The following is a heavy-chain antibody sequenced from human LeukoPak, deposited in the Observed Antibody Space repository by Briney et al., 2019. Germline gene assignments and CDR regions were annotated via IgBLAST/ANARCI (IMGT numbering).Heavy chain of an antibody. J-gene: IGHJ4*02. CDR3: AKNFPYYYDSSGYLDY. CDR2: INPTGGST. D-gene: IGHD3-22*01. Sequence: ASVKVSCKASGYTFINHYMHWVRQAPGRGLEWMGMINPTGGSTSYAQTFQSRVTMTRDTSTSTVYMDLSDLRFEDTAVYYCAKNFPYYYDSSGYLDYWGQGTLVTVSS. CDR1: GYTFINHY. V-gene: IGHV1-46*01.